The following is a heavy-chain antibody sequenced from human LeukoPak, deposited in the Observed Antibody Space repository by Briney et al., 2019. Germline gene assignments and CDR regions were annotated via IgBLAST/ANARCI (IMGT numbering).Heavy chain of an antibody. CDR2: IYPGDSDT. Sequence: GEFLKISCKGSGYSFTSYWIGWVRQMPGKGLEWMGIIYPGDSDTRYSPSFQGQVTISADKSISTAYLQWSSLKASDTAMYYCARHLGYCSSTSCYYPYYYYMDVWGKGTTVTVSS. J-gene: IGHJ6*03. CDR3: ARHLGYCSSTSCYYPYYYYMDV. D-gene: IGHD2-2*01. CDR1: GYSFTSYW. V-gene: IGHV5-51*01.